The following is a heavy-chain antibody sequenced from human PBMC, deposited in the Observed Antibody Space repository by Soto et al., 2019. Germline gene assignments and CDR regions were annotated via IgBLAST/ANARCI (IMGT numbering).Heavy chain of an antibody. CDR1: GFTFSSYW. CDR2: IKQDGSEK. CDR3: ARGTYNDFWSGRPIIHGMDV. D-gene: IGHD3-3*01. Sequence: GGSLRLSCAASGFTFSSYWMSWVRQAPGKGLEWVANIKQDGSEKYYVDSVKGRFTISRDNAKNSLYLQMNSLRAEDTAVYYCARGTYNDFWSGRPIIHGMDVWGQGTTLTVS. J-gene: IGHJ6*02. V-gene: IGHV3-7*03.